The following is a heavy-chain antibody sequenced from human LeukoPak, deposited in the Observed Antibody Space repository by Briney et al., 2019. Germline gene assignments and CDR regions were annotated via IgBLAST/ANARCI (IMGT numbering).Heavy chain of an antibody. CDR2: IIPIFGTA. J-gene: IGHJ4*02. D-gene: IGHD3-22*01. Sequence: SVKVSCKASGGPFSSYAISWVRQAPGQGLEWMGGIIPIFGTANYAQKFQGRVTITTDESTSTAYMELSSLRSEDTAVYYCARRHGPIYYDSSGYYEPFDYWGQGTLVTVSS. CDR3: ARRHGPIYYDSSGYYEPFDY. V-gene: IGHV1-69*05. CDR1: GGPFSSYA.